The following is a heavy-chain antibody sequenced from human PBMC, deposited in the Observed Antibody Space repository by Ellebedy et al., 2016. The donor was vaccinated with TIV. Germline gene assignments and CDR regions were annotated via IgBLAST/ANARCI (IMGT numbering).Heavy chain of an antibody. Sequence: SETLSLTXTVSGGSISSSSYYWGWIRQPPGKGLEWIGSIYYSGSTYYNPSLKSRVTISVDTSKNQFSLKLSSVTAADTAVYYCARGGYDSSFDYWGQGTLVTVSS. CDR3: ARGGYDSSFDY. J-gene: IGHJ4*02. V-gene: IGHV4-39*01. D-gene: IGHD5-12*01. CDR2: IYYSGST. CDR1: GGSISSSSYY.